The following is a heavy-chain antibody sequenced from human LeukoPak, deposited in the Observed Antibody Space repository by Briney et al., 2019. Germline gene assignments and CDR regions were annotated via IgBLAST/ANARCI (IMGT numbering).Heavy chain of an antibody. D-gene: IGHD3-22*01. CDR3: ARDYFDSRGYTYIDY. CDR2: IYSSGST. J-gene: IGHJ4*02. CDR1: GGSINNYY. V-gene: IGHV4-59*01. Sequence: ASETLSLTCTVSGGSINNYYWSWIRQPPGKDLEWIGYIYSSGSTNYNPSLKGRVTISLDTSKNQFSLKLSSVTAADTAVYYCARDYFDSRGYTYIDYWGQGTLVTVSS.